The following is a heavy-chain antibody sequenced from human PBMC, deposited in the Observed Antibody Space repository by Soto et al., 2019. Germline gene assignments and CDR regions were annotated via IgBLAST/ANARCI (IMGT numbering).Heavy chain of an antibody. V-gene: IGHV1-69-2*01. Sequence: EVQPVQSGAEVKKPGATVQITCKVSGYTFRDYYIHWVKQAPGKGLEWMGLLDPEDGETIYAEKFQSRMTILGDPSTDLTYLEVRRLTSEDRAVYWRATEGRDGYNKPSLDYSGQATRVSVPS. D-gene: IGHD5-12*01. CDR1: GYTFRDYY. CDR3: ATEGRDGYNKPSLDY. CDR2: LDPEDGET. J-gene: IGHJ4*02.